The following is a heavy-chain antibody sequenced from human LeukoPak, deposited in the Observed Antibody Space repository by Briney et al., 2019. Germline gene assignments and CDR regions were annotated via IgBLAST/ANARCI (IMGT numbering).Heavy chain of an antibody. CDR2: INHSGST. J-gene: IGHJ4*02. Sequence: SETLSLTCAVYGGSFSGYYWSWIRQPPGKGLEWIGEINHSGSTNYNPSLKSRVTISVDTSKNQFSLKLSSVTAADTAVYYCARGLGDGDYDSYWGQGTLVTVSS. D-gene: IGHD4-17*01. V-gene: IGHV4-34*01. CDR3: ARGLGDGDYDSY. CDR1: GGSFSGYY.